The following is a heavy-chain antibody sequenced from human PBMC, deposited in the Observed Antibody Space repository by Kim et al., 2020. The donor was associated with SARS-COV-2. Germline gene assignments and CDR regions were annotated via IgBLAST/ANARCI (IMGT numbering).Heavy chain of an antibody. CDR2: IGTAGDQ. Sequence: GGSLRLSCAASGFTFSSYDMPWVRQATGKGLEWVSAIGTAGDQYYPGSVKGRFTISRENAKNSLYLQMNSLRAGDTAVYYCARDGGRGGYGMDVWGQGTTVTVSS. V-gene: IGHV3-13*05. J-gene: IGHJ6*02. D-gene: IGHD1-26*01. CDR3: ARDGGRGGYGMDV. CDR1: GFTFSSYD.